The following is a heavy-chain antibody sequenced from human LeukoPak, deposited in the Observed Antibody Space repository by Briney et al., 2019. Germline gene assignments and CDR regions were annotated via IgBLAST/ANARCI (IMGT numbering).Heavy chain of an antibody. Sequence: SETLSLTCTVSGGSISSSTYYWGWIRQPPGKGLEWIGSIYYSGSTYYNPSLKSRVTISVDTSKNQFSLKLSSVTAADTAVYYCARPYSSGWYGIVYWGQGTLVTVSS. V-gene: IGHV4-39*01. D-gene: IGHD6-19*01. CDR3: ARPYSSGWYGIVY. J-gene: IGHJ4*02. CDR2: IYYSGST. CDR1: GGSISSSTYY.